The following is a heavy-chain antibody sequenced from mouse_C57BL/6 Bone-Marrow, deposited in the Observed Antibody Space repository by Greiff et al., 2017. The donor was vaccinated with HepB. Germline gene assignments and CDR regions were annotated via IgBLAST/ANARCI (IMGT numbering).Heavy chain of an antibody. Sequence: VKLVESGPGLVAPSQSLSITCTVSGFSLTSYGVDWVRQSPGKGLEWLGVIWGVGSTNYNSALKSRLSISKDNSKSQVFLKMNSLQTDDTAMYYCASRSFDGYYPFAYWGQGTLVTVSA. CDR3: ASRSFDGYYPFAY. CDR1: GFSLTSYG. D-gene: IGHD2-3*01. J-gene: IGHJ3*01. V-gene: IGHV2-6*01. CDR2: IWGVGST.